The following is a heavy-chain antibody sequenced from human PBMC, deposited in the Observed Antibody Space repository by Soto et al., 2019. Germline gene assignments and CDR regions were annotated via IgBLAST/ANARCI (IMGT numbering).Heavy chain of an antibody. Sequence: SETLSLTCTVSGGSISSSSYYWGWIRQPPGKGLEWIGSIYYSGSTYYNPSLKSRVTISVDTSKNQFSLKLGSVTAADTAVYYCARRGYSSSWYVSWFDPWGQGTLVTVSS. D-gene: IGHD6-13*01. CDR2: IYYSGST. J-gene: IGHJ5*02. CDR3: ARRGYSSSWYVSWFDP. V-gene: IGHV4-39*01. CDR1: GGSISSSSYY.